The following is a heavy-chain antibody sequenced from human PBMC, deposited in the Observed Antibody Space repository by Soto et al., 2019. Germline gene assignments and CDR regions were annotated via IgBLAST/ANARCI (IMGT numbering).Heavy chain of an antibody. D-gene: IGHD3-22*01. CDR1: GDSISSYY. Sequence: SETLSLTCTVSGDSISSYYWSWIRQPPGKGLEWIGYIYYSGSTNYNPSLKSRVTISVDTSKNQFSLKLSSVTAADTAVYYCARGRRYYDSSAWGQGTLVTVSS. J-gene: IGHJ5*02. CDR3: ARGRRYYDSSA. CDR2: IYYSGST. V-gene: IGHV4-59*01.